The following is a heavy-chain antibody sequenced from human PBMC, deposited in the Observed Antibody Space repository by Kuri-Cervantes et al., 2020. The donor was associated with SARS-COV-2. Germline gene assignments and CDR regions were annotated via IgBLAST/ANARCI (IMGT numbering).Heavy chain of an antibody. V-gene: IGHV3-7*01. CDR2: IKQDGSEK. CDR3: TKDLAGLGMTH. J-gene: IGHJ4*02. CDR1: GFTFSSYW. D-gene: IGHD7-27*01. Sequence: GESLKISCAASGFTFSSYWMSWVRQAPGKGLEWVANIKQDGSEKYYVDSVKGRFTISRDNAKNSLYLQMNILRSEDTAVYYCTKDLAGLGMTHWGQGTLVTVSS.